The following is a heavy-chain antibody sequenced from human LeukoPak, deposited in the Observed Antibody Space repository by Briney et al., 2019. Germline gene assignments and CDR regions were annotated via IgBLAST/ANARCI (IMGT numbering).Heavy chain of an antibody. CDR1: GYTFTSYG. J-gene: IGHJ4*02. CDR2: ISAYNGNT. V-gene: IGHV1-18*01. Sequence: EASVKVSCKASGYTFTSYGISWVRQAPGQGLEWMGWISAYNGNTNYAQKLQGRVTMTTDTSTSTAYMELRSLRSDDTAVYYCARDLPKVVGAIYFDYWGQGTLVTVSS. CDR3: ARDLPKVVGAIYFDY. D-gene: IGHD1-26*01.